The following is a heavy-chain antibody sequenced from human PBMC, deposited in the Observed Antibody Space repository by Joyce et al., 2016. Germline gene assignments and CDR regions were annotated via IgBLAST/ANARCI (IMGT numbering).Heavy chain of an antibody. D-gene: IGHD3-16*01. CDR2: ITDSGVT. CDR1: GRTCSDSI. Sequence: QVQVQKRGSGLLKPSETLSLTCTVYGRTCSDSIWSWMRQSPVKGLEWNEQITDSGVTNYNPTLKSRITISAVMSKSQFSLKLVSVTAADTGVYFCASMIRGIDYWGQGALVTVSS. V-gene: IGHV4-34*01. CDR3: ASMIRGIDY. J-gene: IGHJ4*02.